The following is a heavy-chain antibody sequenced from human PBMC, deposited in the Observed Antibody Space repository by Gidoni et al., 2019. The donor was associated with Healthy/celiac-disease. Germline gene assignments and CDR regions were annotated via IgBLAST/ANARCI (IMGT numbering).Heavy chain of an antibody. CDR2: IYYSGST. J-gene: IGHJ4*02. Sequence: QVQLHESGPGLVKPSQTLSLTCTVPGGPISSGDYYWRWIRPPPGKGLEWIGYIYYSGSTYYNPSLKSRVTISVDTSKNQFSLKLSAVTAADTAVYYCARDTTVTGYVDYWGQGTLVTVSS. CDR3: ARDTTVTGYVDY. CDR1: GGPISSGDYY. D-gene: IGHD4-17*01. V-gene: IGHV4-30-4*01.